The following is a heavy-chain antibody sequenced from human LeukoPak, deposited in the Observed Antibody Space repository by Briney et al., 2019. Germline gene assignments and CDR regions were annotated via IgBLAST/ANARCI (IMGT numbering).Heavy chain of an antibody. CDR2: ISYDGSNK. V-gene: IGHV3-30*18. CDR3: AKVGWELPVEAFDI. CDR1: GFTFSSYG. Sequence: GGSLRLSCAPSGFTFSSYGMHWVRQAPGKGLEWVAVISYDGSNKYYADSVKGRFTISRDNSKNTLYLQMNSLRAEDTAVYYCAKVGWELPVEAFDIWGQGTMVTVSS. J-gene: IGHJ3*02. D-gene: IGHD1-26*01.